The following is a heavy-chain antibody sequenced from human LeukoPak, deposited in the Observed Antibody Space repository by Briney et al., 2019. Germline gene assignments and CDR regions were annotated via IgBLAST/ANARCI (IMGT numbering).Heavy chain of an antibody. V-gene: IGHV3-74*01. Sequence: PGGCLRLSCAASGFTFSSYWMHWVRHAPGKGLVWVSRINSDGSSTSYADSVKGRFTISRDNAKNTLYLQMNSLRAEDTAVYYCARVTYYYDSSGYPPDYWGQGTLVTVSS. CDR1: GFTFSSYW. J-gene: IGHJ4*02. CDR2: INSDGSST. D-gene: IGHD3-22*01. CDR3: ARVTYYYDSSGYPPDY.